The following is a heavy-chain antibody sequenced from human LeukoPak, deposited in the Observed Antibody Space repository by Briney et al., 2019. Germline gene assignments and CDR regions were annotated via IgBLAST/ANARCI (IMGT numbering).Heavy chain of an antibody. J-gene: IGHJ4*02. CDR2: ISSSSSYI. V-gene: IGHV3-21*01. Sequence: GGSLRLSCAASGFTFSSYAMSWVRQAPGKWLEWVSSISSSSSYIYYADSVKGRFTISRDNAKNSLYLQMNSLRAEDTAVYYCPLPGYSSGWYYYWGQGTLVTVSS. CDR1: GFTFSSYA. CDR3: PLPGYSSGWYYY. D-gene: IGHD6-19*01.